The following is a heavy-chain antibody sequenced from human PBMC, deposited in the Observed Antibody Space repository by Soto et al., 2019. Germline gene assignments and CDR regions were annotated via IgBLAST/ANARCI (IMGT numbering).Heavy chain of an antibody. CDR1: GFTLSSYA. CDR3: AKGASGSSSLYYYYGMDV. V-gene: IGHV3-23*01. Sequence: PGGSLRLSCAASGFTLSSYAMSWVRQAPGKGLEWLSAISGSAGSTYYADSVKGRFTISRDNSKNTLYLQMSSLRVEDTAVYYCAKGASGSSSLYYYYGMDVWGQGTTVTVSS. J-gene: IGHJ6*02. CDR2: ISGSAGST. D-gene: IGHD3-10*01.